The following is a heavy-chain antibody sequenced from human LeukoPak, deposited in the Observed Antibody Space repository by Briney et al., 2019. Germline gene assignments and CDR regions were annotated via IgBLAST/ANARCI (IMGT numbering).Heavy chain of an antibody. CDR3: AKDDFVVRITGKTSPFDY. J-gene: IGHJ4*02. CDR2: ISGSGGST. CDR1: GFTFSSYA. Sequence: GGSLRLSCAASGFTFSSYAMSWVRQAPGKGLEWVSAISGSGGSTYYADSVKGRFIISRDNSKNTLYLQMNSLRAEDTAVYYCAKDDFVVRITGKTSPFDYWGQGTLVTVSS. V-gene: IGHV3-23*01. D-gene: IGHD1/OR15-1a*01.